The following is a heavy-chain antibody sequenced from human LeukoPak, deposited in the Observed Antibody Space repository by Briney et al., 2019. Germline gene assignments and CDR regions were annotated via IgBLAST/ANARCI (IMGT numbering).Heavy chain of an antibody. CDR2: INHSGST. V-gene: IGHV4-38-2*01. CDR1: GFSVSSGYY. Sequence: SETLSLTCAVSGFSVSSGYYWGWIRQPPGKGLEWIGTINHSGSTFYNPSLKSRVTTSVDTSKNQFSLRLSSVTAADTALYYCARRMAGATTDAFDIWGQGTMVTVSS. D-gene: IGHD6-19*01. J-gene: IGHJ3*02. CDR3: ARRMAGATTDAFDI.